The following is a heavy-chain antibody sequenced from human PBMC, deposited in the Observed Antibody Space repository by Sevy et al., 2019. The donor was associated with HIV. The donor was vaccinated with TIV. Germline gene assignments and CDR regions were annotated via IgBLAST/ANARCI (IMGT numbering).Heavy chain of an antibody. J-gene: IGHJ4*02. D-gene: IGHD6-19*01. CDR3: ARNSGN. V-gene: IGHV3-7*01. CDR1: GFTFTNFW. Sequence: GGSLRLSCAASGFTFTNFWMSWVRQAPGKGLEWVANVNNDGSGPKYADSVKGRFIISRDNAKNSLYLQMNSLRTEDTAVYYCARNSGNWGQGTLVTVSS. CDR2: VNNDGSGP.